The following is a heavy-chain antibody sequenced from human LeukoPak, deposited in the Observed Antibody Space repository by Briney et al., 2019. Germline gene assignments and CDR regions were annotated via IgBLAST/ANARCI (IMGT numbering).Heavy chain of an antibody. V-gene: IGHV1-2*06. J-gene: IGHJ4*02. D-gene: IGHD6-13*01. CDR3: ARVKGYSSSWAFRY. CDR1: GYTFTGYY. Sequence: ASVKVSRKASGYTFTGYYMHWVRQAPGPGLEWMGRINPNSGGTNYAQKFQGRVTMTRDTSISTAYMELSRLRSDDTAVYYCARVKGYSSSWAFRYWGQGTLVTVSS. CDR2: INPNSGGT.